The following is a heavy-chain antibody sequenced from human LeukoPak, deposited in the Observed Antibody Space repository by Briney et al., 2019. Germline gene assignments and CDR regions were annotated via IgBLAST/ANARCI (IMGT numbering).Heavy chain of an antibody. CDR1: GFIFTNYY. CDR3: ARDRGPDDYSSSWYRGDYYYYYMDV. Sequence: PGGSLRLSCAASGFIFTNYYMSWVRQAPGKGLEWVANIKEDGGKKYYVDSVKGRFTISRDNAKNSLYLQMNSLRAEDTAVYYCARDRGPDDYSSSWYRGDYYYYYMDVWGKGTTVTVSS. V-gene: IGHV3-7*01. J-gene: IGHJ6*03. CDR2: IKEDGGKK. D-gene: IGHD6-13*01.